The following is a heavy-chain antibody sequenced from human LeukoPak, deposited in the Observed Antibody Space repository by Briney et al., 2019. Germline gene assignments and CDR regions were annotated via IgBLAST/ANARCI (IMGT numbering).Heavy chain of an antibody. CDR1: GGTFSSYA. Sequence: ASVKVSCKASGGTFSSYAISWVRPAPGQGLEWMGGIIPIFGAANYAQKFQGRVTITADESTSTAYMELSSLRSEDTAVYYCASGSSQAGTDYWGQGTLVTVSS. CDR2: IIPIFGAA. V-gene: IGHV1-69*13. CDR3: ASGSSQAGTDY. J-gene: IGHJ4*02. D-gene: IGHD6-13*01.